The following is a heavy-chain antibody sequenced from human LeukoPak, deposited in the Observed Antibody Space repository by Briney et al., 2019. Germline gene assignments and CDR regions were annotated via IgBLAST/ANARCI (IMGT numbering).Heavy chain of an antibody. V-gene: IGHV3-33*06. CDR3: AKVGYGDYYFDY. D-gene: IGHD4-17*01. Sequence: PGGSLRLSCAASGFTFSSYGMHWVRQAPGKGLEWVAVIWYDGSNKHYADSVKGRFTISRDNSKNTLYLQMNSLRAEDTAVYYCAKVGYGDYYFDYWGQGTLVTVSS. CDR2: IWYDGSNK. J-gene: IGHJ4*02. CDR1: GFTFSSYG.